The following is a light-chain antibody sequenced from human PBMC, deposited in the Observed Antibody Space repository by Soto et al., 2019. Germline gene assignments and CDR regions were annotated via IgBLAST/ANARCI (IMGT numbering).Light chain of an antibody. CDR3: QNYGRPPYT. V-gene: IGKV3-20*01. J-gene: IGKJ2*01. CDR2: GAS. Sequence: EIVLTQSPGTLSLSPGERATLSCRASQSVSSNYLAWYQQKPGQAPRLLIYGASSRATGIPDRFSGSGSGPDSTLTISRLDPKDFEVSSCQNYGRPPYTFGQGTTLEIK. CDR1: QSVSSNY.